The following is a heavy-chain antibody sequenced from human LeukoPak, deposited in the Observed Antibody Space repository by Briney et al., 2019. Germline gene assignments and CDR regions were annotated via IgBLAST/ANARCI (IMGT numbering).Heavy chain of an antibody. CDR3: ARDNYDILTGYRFYYYYYMDV. V-gene: IGHV1-69*13. D-gene: IGHD3-9*01. CDR1: GGTFSSYA. CDR2: IIPIFGTA. J-gene: IGHJ6*03. Sequence: ASVKVSCKASGGTFSSYAISWVRQAPGQGLEWMGGIIPIFGTAHYAQKFQGRVTITADESTSTAYMELSSLRSEDTAVYYCARDNYDILTGYRFYYYYYMDVWGKGTTVTISS.